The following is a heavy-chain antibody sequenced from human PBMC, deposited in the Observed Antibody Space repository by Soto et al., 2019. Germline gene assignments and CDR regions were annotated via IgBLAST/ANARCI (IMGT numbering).Heavy chain of an antibody. D-gene: IGHD3-10*01. CDR3: ARAGGYDYGSGTISVRYFDL. CDR1: DGSFSGSY. J-gene: IGHJ2*01. V-gene: IGHV4-34*01. Sequence: QVQLQQWGAGLLKPSETLSLTCAVYDGSFSGSYWSWIRQTPGKGLEWVGEITHSGGTSYNRSLKSRVSISLDTSKNQFSLNLKTVTAADTAIYFCARAGGYDYGSGTISVRYFDLWGRGTLVTVSS. CDR2: ITHSGGT.